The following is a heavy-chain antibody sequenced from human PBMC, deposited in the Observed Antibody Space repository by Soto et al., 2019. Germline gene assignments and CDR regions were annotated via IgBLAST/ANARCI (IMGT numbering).Heavy chain of an antibody. CDR2: VNPNSGNT. Sequence: QVQLVQSGAEVKRPGASVKVSCKASGYTFTSYDFNWVRHAPGQGLEWMGWVNPNSGNTDYAQKFQGRVTMTRNTSIRTAYMELSSLRSEDTAMYYCARASYLDPAFDIWGQGTMVTVSS. J-gene: IGHJ3*02. CDR3: ARASYLDPAFDI. D-gene: IGHD2-2*03. V-gene: IGHV1-8*01. CDR1: GYTFTSYD.